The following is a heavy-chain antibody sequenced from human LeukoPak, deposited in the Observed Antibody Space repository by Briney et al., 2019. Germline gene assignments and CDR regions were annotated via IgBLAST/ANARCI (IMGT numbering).Heavy chain of an antibody. Sequence: ASVKVSCKASGYTFTSYDINWVRQATGQGLEWMGWMNHNSGNTGYAQKFQGRVTMTRNTSISTAYMELSSLRSEDTAVYYCARASYCSGGSCYTLRGYYYYYMDVWGKGTTVTISS. D-gene: IGHD2-15*01. CDR3: ARASYCSGGSCYTLRGYYYYYMDV. CDR1: GYTFTSYD. J-gene: IGHJ6*03. V-gene: IGHV1-8*01. CDR2: MNHNSGNT.